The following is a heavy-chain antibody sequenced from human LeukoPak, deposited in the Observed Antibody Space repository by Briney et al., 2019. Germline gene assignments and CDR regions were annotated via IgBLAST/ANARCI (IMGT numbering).Heavy chain of an antibody. CDR3: ARDTFTYYYMDV. J-gene: IGHJ6*03. V-gene: IGHV1-2*02. CDR1: AYTFTGYY. CDR2: IYPNSGGT. D-gene: IGHD2/OR15-2a*01. Sequence: ASVKVSCKASAYTFTGYYMHWVRQAPGQGLEWMGWIYPNSGGTNYAQKFQGRVTMTRDTSISTAYMELSRLRSDDTAVYYCARDTFTYYYMDVWGKGTTVTISS.